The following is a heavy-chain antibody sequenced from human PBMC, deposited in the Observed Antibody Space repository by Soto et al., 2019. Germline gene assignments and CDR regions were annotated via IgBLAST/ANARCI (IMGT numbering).Heavy chain of an antibody. CDR2: VSPPFSTS. J-gene: IGHJ6*02. D-gene: IGHD3-10*01. V-gene: IGHV1-69*01. CDR1: GVSFNNNG. Sequence: QVQLVQSGAEVKKPGSSVKVSCKTSGVSFNNNGIGWVRQAPGHGLEWMGGVSPPFSTSNYARNVQGRISITADASTGTVNMELSRLTSEDTAQYYCARVLYYGSGSYSPYGMDVWGQGTTVTVSS. CDR3: ARVLYYGSGSYSPYGMDV.